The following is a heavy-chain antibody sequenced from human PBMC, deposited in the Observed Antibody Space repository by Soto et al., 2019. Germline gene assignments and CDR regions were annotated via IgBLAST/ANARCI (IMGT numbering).Heavy chain of an antibody. CDR2: ISSSSSTI. CDR1: GFTFSSYS. Sequence: EVQLVESGGGLVQPGGSLRLSCAASGFTFSSYSMSWVRQAPGKGLEWVSYISSSSSTIYYADSVKGRFTISRDNAKNSLYLQMNSLRAEDTAVYYCARGGWDIVVVVAATVDYWGQGTLVTVSS. D-gene: IGHD2-15*01. J-gene: IGHJ4*02. CDR3: ARGGWDIVVVVAATVDY. V-gene: IGHV3-48*01.